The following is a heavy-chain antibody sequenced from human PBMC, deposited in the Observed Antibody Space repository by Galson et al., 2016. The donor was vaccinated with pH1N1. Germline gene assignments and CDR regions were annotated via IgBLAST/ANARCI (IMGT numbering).Heavy chain of an antibody. CDR2: TYYRSKWYN. CDR3: ARDGIAAAGILRVQYYCDY. J-gene: IGHJ4*02. CDR1: GDSVSSHSAA. V-gene: IGHV6-1*01. Sequence: CAISGDSVSSHSAAWNWIRQSPSRGLEWLGRTYYRSKWYNDYAVSVKSRITINPDTSKNQFSLQLNSVTPEDTAVYYCARDGIAAAGILRVQYYCDYWSQCTLVTVSS. D-gene: IGHD6-13*01.